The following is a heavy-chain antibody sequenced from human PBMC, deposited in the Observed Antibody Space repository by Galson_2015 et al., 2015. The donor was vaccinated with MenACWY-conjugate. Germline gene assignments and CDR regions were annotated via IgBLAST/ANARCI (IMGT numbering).Heavy chain of an antibody. V-gene: IGHV3-30*18. CDR2: ISFDGSTK. D-gene: IGHD5-12*01. Sequence: SLRLSCAASGFTFNTHGLHWVRQAPGKGLEWVAVISFDGSTKNYADSVMGRFTISRDNSNNTLYLRMNSLRPEDSAVYYCAKVRWLRLNSDAYDVWGQGTMVTVSS. CDR3: AKVRWLRLNSDAYDV. CDR1: GFTFNTHG. J-gene: IGHJ3*01.